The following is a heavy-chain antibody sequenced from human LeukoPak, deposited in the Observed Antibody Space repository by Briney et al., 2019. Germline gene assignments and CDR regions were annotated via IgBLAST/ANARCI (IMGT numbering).Heavy chain of an antibody. J-gene: IGHJ4*02. CDR2: ISSSGGII. CDR3: ARVPDGQITG. D-gene: IGHD5-24*01. CDR1: GFTFSTYG. Sequence: GGSLRLSCAGSGFTFSTYGMTWVRQAPGKGLEWLSYISSSGGIIHYADSVKGRFTISRDNAKNSLYLQMNSLRDEDTAVYYCARVPDGQITGWGQGTLVTVSS. V-gene: IGHV3-48*02.